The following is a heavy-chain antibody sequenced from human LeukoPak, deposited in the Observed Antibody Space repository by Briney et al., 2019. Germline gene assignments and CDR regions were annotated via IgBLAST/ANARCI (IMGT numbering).Heavy chain of an antibody. J-gene: IGHJ6*02. CDR1: GFTFSSYW. V-gene: IGHV3-7*01. CDR3: ARAGGVGATKKYYGMDV. CDR2: IKQDGSEK. Sequence: GGSLRLSCAASGFTFSSYWMSWVRQAPGKGLEWVANIKQDGSEKYYVDSVKGQFTISRDNAKNSLYLQMNSLRAEDTAVYYCARAGGVGATKKYYGMDVWGQGTTVTVSS. D-gene: IGHD1-26*01.